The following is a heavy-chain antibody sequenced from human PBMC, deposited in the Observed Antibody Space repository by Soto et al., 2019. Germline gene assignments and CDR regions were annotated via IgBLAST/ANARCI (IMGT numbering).Heavy chain of an antibody. D-gene: IGHD1-26*01. CDR2: ISGNSGST. CDR1: GFTFSSYA. J-gene: IGHJ4*02. V-gene: IGHV3-23*01. CDR3: AKASVGAAYFDY. Sequence: PGGSMRLSCAASGFTFSSYAMSWVRQAPGKGLEWVSAISGNSGSTYYPDSVKGRFTISRDNSKNTLYLQMNSLRAEDTAVHYCAKASVGAAYFDYWGQGTLVTVSS.